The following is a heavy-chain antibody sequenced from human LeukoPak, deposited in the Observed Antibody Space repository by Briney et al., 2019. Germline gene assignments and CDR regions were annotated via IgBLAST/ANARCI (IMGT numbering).Heavy chain of an antibody. CDR2: LKSDGST. CDR3: ARAPSEIGGYYPEYFRH. Sequence: GWSLRLSYAASGLTFTSYWLHWVRQAPGKGLVWVSRLKSDGSTNYADSVKGRFTISSNNAKNTVSLQMNSLRAEDRGVYYCARAPSEIGGYYPEYFRHWGQGTLVTVSS. CDR1: GLTFTSYW. V-gene: IGHV3-74*01. D-gene: IGHD3-22*01. J-gene: IGHJ1*01.